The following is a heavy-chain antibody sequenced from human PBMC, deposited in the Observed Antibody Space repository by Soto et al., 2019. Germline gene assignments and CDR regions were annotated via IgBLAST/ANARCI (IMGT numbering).Heavy chain of an antibody. D-gene: IGHD6-19*01. CDR3: ARSVAVPGAHIDY. J-gene: IGHJ4*02. CDR1: GGSISGSY. CDR2: VYYTGST. Sequence: ETLSLTCSVSGGSISGSYWSWIRQSPGKGLEWLGYVYYTGSTNYSPSLRSRVSISVDTSKNEFSLRLSSVTAADTAVYFCARSVAVPGAHIDYWGQGTQVTV. V-gene: IGHV4-59*01.